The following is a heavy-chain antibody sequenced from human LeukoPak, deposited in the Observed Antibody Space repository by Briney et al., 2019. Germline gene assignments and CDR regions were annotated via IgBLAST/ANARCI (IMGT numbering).Heavy chain of an antibody. Sequence: PGGSLRLSCAASGFTFSSYSMNWVRQAPGKGLEWVSYISSSSSTIYYADSVKGRFTISRDNAKNSLYLKMNSLRAEDTAVYYCARPAMVRGVITGYWGQGTLVTVSS. CDR3: ARPAMVRGVITGY. J-gene: IGHJ4*02. CDR2: ISSSSSTI. D-gene: IGHD3-10*01. CDR1: GFTFSSYS. V-gene: IGHV3-48*01.